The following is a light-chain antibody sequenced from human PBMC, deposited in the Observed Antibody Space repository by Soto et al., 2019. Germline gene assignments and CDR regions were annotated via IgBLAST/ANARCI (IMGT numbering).Light chain of an antibody. CDR1: QSVSSY. V-gene: IGKV3-11*01. J-gene: IGKJ5*01. Sequence: EIVLTQSPATLSLSPGERATLSCRASQSVSSYLAWYQQKPGQAPRLLIYDASNRATDIPARFSGSGSGTDFTLTINSLEPEDFAVYYCQQRSNWPSITFGQGTRLEI. CDR3: QQRSNWPSIT. CDR2: DAS.